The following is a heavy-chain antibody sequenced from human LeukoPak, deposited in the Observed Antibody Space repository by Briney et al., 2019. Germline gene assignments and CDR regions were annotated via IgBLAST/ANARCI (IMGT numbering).Heavy chain of an antibody. D-gene: IGHD6-19*01. CDR1: GFTFDDYA. V-gene: IGHV3-9*01. CDR2: ISWNSGSI. CDR3: ACSSGWYTD. J-gene: IGHJ4*02. Sequence: GRSLRLSCAASGFTFDDYAMHWVRQAPGKGLEWVSGISWNSGSIGYADSVKGRFTISRDNAKNSLYLQMNSLRAEDTALYYCACSSGWYTDCGQGTLVTVSS.